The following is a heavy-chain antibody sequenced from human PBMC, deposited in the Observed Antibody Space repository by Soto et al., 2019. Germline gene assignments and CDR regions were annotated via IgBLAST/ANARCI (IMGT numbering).Heavy chain of an antibody. V-gene: IGHV3-33*08. J-gene: IGHJ5*01. CDR3: ARGGLEASRCCGDGFTVDC. CDR1: GFTFSNFC. D-gene: IGHD2-21*02. CDR2: IWHDGSDK. Sequence: QVQLVESGGGVVQPGRSLRLSCAASGFTFSNFCMHWFRQAPGKGLEWLSIIWHDGSDKHYAGAVKGRFTFSRDNSKNKWSLQMTSIRDDDTGVYYCARGGLEASRCCGDGFTVDCWGHGTRVNVSS.